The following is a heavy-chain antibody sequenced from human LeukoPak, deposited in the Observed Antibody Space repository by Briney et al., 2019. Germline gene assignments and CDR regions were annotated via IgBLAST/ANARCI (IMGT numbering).Heavy chain of an antibody. J-gene: IGHJ3*02. Sequence: PGGPLPLSCAASGFPFDDYGMTWARPARGKGLEWGSGINWNGGSTRYADSVKGRFIISRDNAKNSLYLPMNSLRAEDTALYYCTRVTHTSGWYVDAFDIWGQGTTVTVSS. CDR2: INWNGGST. CDR1: GFPFDDYG. CDR3: TRVTHTSGWYVDAFDI. D-gene: IGHD6-19*01. V-gene: IGHV3-20*04.